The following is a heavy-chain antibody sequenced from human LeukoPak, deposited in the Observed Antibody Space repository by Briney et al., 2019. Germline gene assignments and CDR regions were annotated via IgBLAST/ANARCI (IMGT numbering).Heavy chain of an antibody. Sequence: GGSLRLSCAASGFTFSDYAMSWVRQAPGKGLEWVSAISDRGDRTWDADSVKGRVTISRDNAKNTSYLQMNSLRAEDTAVYYCARTGIAARPTVWFDPWGQGTLVTVSS. V-gene: IGHV3-23*01. J-gene: IGHJ5*02. CDR1: GFTFSDYA. CDR3: ARTGIAARPTVWFDP. CDR2: ISDRGDRT. D-gene: IGHD6-6*01.